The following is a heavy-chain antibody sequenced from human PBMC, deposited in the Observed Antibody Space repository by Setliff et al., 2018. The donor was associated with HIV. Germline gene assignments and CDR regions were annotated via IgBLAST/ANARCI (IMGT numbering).Heavy chain of an antibody. CDR2: ISPSDGST. D-gene: IGHD6-6*01. CDR3: ARSRVAARMDS. V-gene: IGHV1-46*01. Sequence: ASVKASCKASGNSFISHYIHWVRQVPGQGLDWMGIISPSDGSTVYTQKFQGRVTMTRDTSTSIVYMELSSLRSEDTAVYYCARSRVAARMDSWGQGTLVTVSS. CDR1: GNSFISHY. J-gene: IGHJ4*02.